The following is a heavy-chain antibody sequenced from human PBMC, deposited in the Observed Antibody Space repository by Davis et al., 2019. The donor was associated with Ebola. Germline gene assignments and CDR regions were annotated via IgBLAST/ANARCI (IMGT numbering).Heavy chain of an antibody. CDR1: GGSFSGYY. D-gene: IGHD3-22*01. J-gene: IGHJ6*04. Sequence: SETLSLTCAVYGGSFSGYYWSWIRQPPGKGLEWIGEINHSGSTNYNPSLKSRVTMSVDRSKKQFSLKLTSVTAADTAVYFCARENYDKTFYYGLDVWGKGTTLIVSS. CDR2: INHSGST. CDR3: ARENYDKTFYYGLDV. V-gene: IGHV4-34*01.